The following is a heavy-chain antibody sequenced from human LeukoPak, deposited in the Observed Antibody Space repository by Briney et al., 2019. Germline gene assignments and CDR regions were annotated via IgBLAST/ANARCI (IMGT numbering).Heavy chain of an antibody. Sequence: ASVTVSCKASGGTFSSYAISWVRQAPGQGLEWMGGIIPIFGTANYAQKFQGRVTITADESTSTAYMELSSLRSEDTAVYYCARENTYYYDSSGYPLGAFDIWGQGTMVTVSS. D-gene: IGHD3-22*01. CDR2: IIPIFGTA. CDR1: GGTFSSYA. CDR3: ARENTYYYDSSGYPLGAFDI. J-gene: IGHJ3*02. V-gene: IGHV1-69*13.